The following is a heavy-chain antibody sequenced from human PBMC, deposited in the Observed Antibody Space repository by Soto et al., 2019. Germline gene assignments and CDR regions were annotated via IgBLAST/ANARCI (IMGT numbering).Heavy chain of an antibody. CDR3: ARGLGGPILTGSPHFDY. V-gene: IGHV4-34*01. CDR1: GGSFSGYY. J-gene: IGHJ4*02. D-gene: IGHD3-9*01. Sequence: SETLSLTCAVYGGSFSGYYWSWIRQPPGKGLEWIGEINHSGSTNYNPSLKSRVTISVDTSKNQFSLKLSSVTAADTAVYYCARGLGGPILTGSPHFDYWGQGTLVTVSS. CDR2: INHSGST.